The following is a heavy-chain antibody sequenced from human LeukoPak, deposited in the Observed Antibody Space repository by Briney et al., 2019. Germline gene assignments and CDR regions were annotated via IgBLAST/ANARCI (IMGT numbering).Heavy chain of an antibody. CDR2: IYSGGST. J-gene: IGHJ6*02. V-gene: IGHV3-53*01. CDR3: ARVAARPRYYYYYGMDV. D-gene: IGHD6-6*01. CDR1: WFTVSSNY. Sequence: AGGSLRLSCSASWFTVSSNYMSWVRQAPGKGLVWVVAIYSGGSTYYADSVKGRFTISRDNSKNTLYLQMNNLRAEDTAVYYCARVAARPRYYYYYGMDVWGQGTTVTVSS.